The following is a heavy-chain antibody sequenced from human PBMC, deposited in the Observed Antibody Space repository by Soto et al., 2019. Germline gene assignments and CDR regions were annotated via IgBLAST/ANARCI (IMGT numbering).Heavy chain of an antibody. CDR3: AKGGTLYGDYVGY. Sequence: GGSLRLSCAASGLTFSSYGMHWVRQAPGKGLEWVAVISYDGSNKYYADSVKGRFTISRDNSKNTLYLQMNSLRAEDTAVYYCAKGGTLYGDYVGYWGQGTLVTVSS. CDR2: ISYDGSNK. D-gene: IGHD4-17*01. V-gene: IGHV3-30*18. J-gene: IGHJ4*02. CDR1: GLTFSSYG.